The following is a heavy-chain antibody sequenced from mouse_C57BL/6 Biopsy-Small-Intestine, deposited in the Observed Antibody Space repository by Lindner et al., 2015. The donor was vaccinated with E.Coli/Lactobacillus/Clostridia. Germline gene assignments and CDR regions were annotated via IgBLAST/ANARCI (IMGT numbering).Heavy chain of an antibody. Sequence: VQLQESGGDLVKPGGSLKLSCAASGFTFSNYGMSWVRQTPDKRLEWVATISTGGSYTYYPDSVKGRFTISRDNAKNTLYLQMSSLKSEDTAMYYCTRQGTGAMDYWGQGTSVIVSS. CDR3: TRQGTGAMDY. D-gene: IGHD3-3*01. J-gene: IGHJ4*01. CDR1: GFTFSNYG. V-gene: IGHV5-6*01. CDR2: ISTGGSYT.